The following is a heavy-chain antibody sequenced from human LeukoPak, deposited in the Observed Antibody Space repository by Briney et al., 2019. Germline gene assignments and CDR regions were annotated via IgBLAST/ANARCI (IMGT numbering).Heavy chain of an antibody. CDR3: AGEPVGDFWATFDP. D-gene: IGHD3-3*01. V-gene: IGHV4-59*12. J-gene: IGHJ5*02. CDR2: IYYSGST. Sequence: SETLSLTCTVSGGSISSYYWSWIRQPPGKGLEWIGYIYYSGSTNYNPSLKSRVTISVDTSKNQFSLKLSSVTAADTAVYYCAGEPVGDFWATFDPWGQGTLVTVSS. CDR1: GGSISSYY.